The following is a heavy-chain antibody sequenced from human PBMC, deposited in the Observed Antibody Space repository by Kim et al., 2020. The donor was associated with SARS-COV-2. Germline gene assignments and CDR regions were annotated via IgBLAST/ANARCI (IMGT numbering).Heavy chain of an antibody. D-gene: IGHD6-19*01. J-gene: IGHJ4*02. CDR1: GGSISSSSYY. V-gene: IGHV4-39*01. CDR2: IYYSGST. CDR3: ARGPLIAVAGNYFDY. Sequence: SETLSLTCTVSGGSISSSSYYWCWIRQPPGKGLEWIGSIYYSGSTYYNPSLKSRVTMSVDTSKNQFSLKLSSVTAADTAVYYCARGPLIAVAGNYFDYWGQGTLVTVSS.